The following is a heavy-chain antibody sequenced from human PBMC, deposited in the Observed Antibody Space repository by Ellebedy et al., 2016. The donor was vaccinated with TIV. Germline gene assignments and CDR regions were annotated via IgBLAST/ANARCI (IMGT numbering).Heavy chain of an antibody. CDR2: ISAYNGDT. D-gene: IGHD3-10*01. J-gene: IGHJ4*02. Sequence: ASVKVSCKASGYTFTSFGISWLRQAPGQGLEWMGWISAYNGDTKYAQKVQGRVTMTPDTPTSTGYMELRSLRSDDTAVYYCATYGSGTYASFDYWGQGTLVTVSS. CDR1: GYTFTSFG. V-gene: IGHV1-18*04. CDR3: ATYGSGTYASFDY.